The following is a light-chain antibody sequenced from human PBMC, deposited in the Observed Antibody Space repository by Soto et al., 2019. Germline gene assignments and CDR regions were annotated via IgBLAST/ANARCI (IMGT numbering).Light chain of an antibody. V-gene: IGLV2-8*01. CDR1: SSDVGGYNY. CDR3: SSFASSNTWV. J-gene: IGLJ3*02. Sequence: QSVLTQPASVSGSPGQSITISCTGTSSDVGGYNYVSWYQQHPGKAPKLVIYEVTKRPSGVPDRFSGSKSANTASLTVSGLQAEDEADYYCSSFASSNTWVFGGGTKLTVL. CDR2: EVT.